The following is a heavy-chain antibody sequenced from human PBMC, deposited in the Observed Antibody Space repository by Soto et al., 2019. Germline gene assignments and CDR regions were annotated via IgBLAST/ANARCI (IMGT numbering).Heavy chain of an antibody. CDR2: IIPIFGTA. Sequence: SVKVSCKASGGTFSSYAISWVRQAPGQGLEWMGGIIPIFGTANYAQKFQGRVTITADESTSTAYMELSSLRSEDTAVYYCARLPSDSGSYLGYYGMDVWGQGTTVTVS. J-gene: IGHJ6*02. V-gene: IGHV1-69*13. D-gene: IGHD1-26*01. CDR1: GGTFSSYA. CDR3: ARLPSDSGSYLGYYGMDV.